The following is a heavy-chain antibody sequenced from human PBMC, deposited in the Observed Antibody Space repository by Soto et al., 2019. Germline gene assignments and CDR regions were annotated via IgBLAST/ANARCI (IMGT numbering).Heavy chain of an antibody. CDR3: ASGFLEWLYDAFDI. D-gene: IGHD3-3*01. CDR2: MNPNSGNT. CDR1: GYTFTSYD. Sequence: SVKVSCKASGYTFTSYDINWVRQATGQGLEWMGWMNPNSGNTGYAQKFQGRVTMTRNTSISTAYMELSSLRSEDTAVYYCASGFLEWLYDAFDIWGQGTMVTVSS. V-gene: IGHV1-8*01. J-gene: IGHJ3*02.